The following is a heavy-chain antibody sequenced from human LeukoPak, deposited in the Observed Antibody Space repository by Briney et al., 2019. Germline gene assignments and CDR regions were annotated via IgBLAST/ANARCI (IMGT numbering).Heavy chain of an antibody. CDR1: GFAFNGYT. J-gene: IGHJ3*02. D-gene: IGHD6-19*01. CDR3: ARALYSSGWYGPDAFDI. V-gene: IGHV3-21*01. CDR2: ISSNTIYT. Sequence: PGGSLRLSCAASGFAFNGYTMNWVRQAPGQGLEWVSAISSNTIYTYYADSVKGRFTISRDNAKNSLYLQMNSLRAEDTAVYYCARALYSSGWYGPDAFDIWGQGTMVTVSS.